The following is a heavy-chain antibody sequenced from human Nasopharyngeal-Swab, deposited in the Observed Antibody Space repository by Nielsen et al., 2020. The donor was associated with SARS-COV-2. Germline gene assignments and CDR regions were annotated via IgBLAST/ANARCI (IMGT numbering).Heavy chain of an antibody. J-gene: IGHJ6*02. Sequence: ASVKVSCKVSGYTLTELSMHWVRQAPGKGLEWMGGFDPEDGETIYAQKFQGRVTMTEDTSTDTAYMELSSLRSEDTAVYYCASTIPVLRYFDWSPGLGMDVWGQGTTVTVSS. CDR3: ASTIPVLRYFDWSPGLGMDV. D-gene: IGHD3-9*01. CDR2: FDPEDGET. CDR1: GYTLTELS. V-gene: IGHV1-24*01.